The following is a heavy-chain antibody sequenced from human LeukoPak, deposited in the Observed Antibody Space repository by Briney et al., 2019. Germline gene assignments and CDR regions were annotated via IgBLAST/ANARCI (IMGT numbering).Heavy chain of an antibody. CDR1: GFTFSSYW. CDR2: ISVSGGST. Sequence: GGSLRLSCAASGFTFSSYWMNWVRQAPGKGLEWVSGISVSGGSTYYADSVKGRFTISRDNSKNTLYLQMNSLRAEDTAVYYCATVGYSSGWRDYWGQGTLVTVSS. J-gene: IGHJ4*02. V-gene: IGHV3-23*01. CDR3: ATVGYSSGWRDY. D-gene: IGHD6-19*01.